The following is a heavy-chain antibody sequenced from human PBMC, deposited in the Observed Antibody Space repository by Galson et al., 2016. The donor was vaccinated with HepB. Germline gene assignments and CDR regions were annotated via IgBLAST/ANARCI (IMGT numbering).Heavy chain of an antibody. CDR3: ARFTQQWLDRGYYFNS. D-gene: IGHD6-19*01. CDR1: GFTFSSYA. Sequence: SLRLSCAASGFTFSSYAMSWVRQAPGKGLEWVSAISGDGGSTYYAGSVQGRFTSSRDRSKNTLYLQMNSLRADDTAVYYCARFTQQWLDRGYYFNSRGQGTLVTVSS. J-gene: IGHJ4*02. V-gene: IGHV3-23*01. CDR2: ISGDGGST.